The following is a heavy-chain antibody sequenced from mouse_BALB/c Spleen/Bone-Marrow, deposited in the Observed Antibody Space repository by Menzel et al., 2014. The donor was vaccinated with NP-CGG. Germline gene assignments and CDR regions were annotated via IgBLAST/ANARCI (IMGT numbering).Heavy chain of an antibody. CDR1: GFSLTSYG. CDR3: ARALDSSGYGFAY. CDR2: IWAGGST. J-gene: IGHJ3*01. D-gene: IGHD3-2*01. Sequence: VKLVESGPGLVAPSQRLSITCTVSGFSLTSYGVHWVRQPPGKGLEWLGVIWAGGSTNYNSALMSRLSISKDNSKSQVFLKMNSLQTDDTAMYYCARALDSSGYGFAYWGQGALVTVSA. V-gene: IGHV2-9*02.